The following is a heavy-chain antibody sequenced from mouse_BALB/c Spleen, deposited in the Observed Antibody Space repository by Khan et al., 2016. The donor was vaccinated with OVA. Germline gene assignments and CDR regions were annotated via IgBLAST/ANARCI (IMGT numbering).Heavy chain of an antibody. V-gene: IGHV5-9-3*01. CDR2: ISSGGHYN. CDR3: ARGLVDYYAIDY. Sequence: EVELVESGGGVVKPGGSLKLSCSASGFTFSSYAMSWVRQTPEKRLEWVATISSGGHYNFYPDSVKGRFTISRDSAKNPLYLQMCSLRSEDTAMYYCARGLVDYYAIDYWGQGTSVTVSS. J-gene: IGHJ4*01. D-gene: IGHD2-2*01. CDR1: GFTFSSYA.